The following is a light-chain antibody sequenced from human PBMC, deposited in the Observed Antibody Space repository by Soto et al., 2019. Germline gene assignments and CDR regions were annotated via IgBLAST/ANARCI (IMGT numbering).Light chain of an antibody. CDR1: QSVSSN. CDR3: QQYNSYRT. Sequence: EIVLTQSPGTLSLSPGKRATLSCRASQSVSSNLAWYQQKPGQAPRLLIYGVYTRAPGIPARFSGSGSGTEFTLTISSLQSEDFATYYCQQYNSYRTFGQGTKVDIK. CDR2: GVY. V-gene: IGKV3D-15*01. J-gene: IGKJ1*01.